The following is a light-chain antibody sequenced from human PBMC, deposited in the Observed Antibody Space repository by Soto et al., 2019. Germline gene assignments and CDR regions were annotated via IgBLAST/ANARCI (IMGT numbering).Light chain of an antibody. CDR3: PQPNRFPPT. CDR1: QGISSY. J-gene: IGKJ4*01. Sequence: DIQLTQSPSFLSASVGDRVTITCRASQGISSYLAWYQQKPGKAPKLLIYAASTLQSGVPSRFSGSGSGTEFTLTISSLQPEDFATHYCPQPNRFPPTSGGGTK. CDR2: AAS. V-gene: IGKV1-9*01.